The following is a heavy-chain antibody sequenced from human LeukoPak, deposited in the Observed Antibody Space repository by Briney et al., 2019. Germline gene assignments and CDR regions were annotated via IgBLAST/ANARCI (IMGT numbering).Heavy chain of an antibody. D-gene: IGHD3-22*01. V-gene: IGHV3-30*01. CDR1: GFTFSSYA. CDR3: ARASPYYYDSSGYDP. Sequence: PGRSLRLSCAASGFTFSSYAMHWVRQAPGKGLEWVAVISYDGSNKYYADSVKGRFTISRDNSKNTLYLQMNSLRAEDTAVYYCARASPYYYDSSGYDPWGQGILVTVSS. CDR2: ISYDGSNK. J-gene: IGHJ5*02.